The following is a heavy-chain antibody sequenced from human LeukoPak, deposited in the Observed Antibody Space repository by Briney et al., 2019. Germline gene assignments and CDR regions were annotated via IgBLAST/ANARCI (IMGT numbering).Heavy chain of an antibody. J-gene: IGHJ5*02. D-gene: IGHD1-14*01. V-gene: IGHV3-23*01. CDR3: AKGKAHDNLDWFDP. CDR2: IVGSGAGT. CDR1: GFTFSSYA. Sequence: GGSLRLPCAASGFTFSSYAMTWVRQAPGKGLEWVSSIVGSGAGTFYADSVKGRFTISRDNSKSTMYLQMNSLRADDTAVYYCAKGKAHDNLDWFDPWGQGNLVTVSS.